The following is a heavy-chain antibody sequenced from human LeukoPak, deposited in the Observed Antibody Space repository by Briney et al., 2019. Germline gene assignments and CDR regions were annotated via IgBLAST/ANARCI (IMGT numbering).Heavy chain of an antibody. CDR2: IRYDGSNK. CDR3: AKDGPRSPAILGRVATSYYYMDV. V-gene: IGHV3-30*02. D-gene: IGHD7-27*01. Sequence: PGGSLRLSCAASGFTFSSYGMHWVRQAPGKGLEWVAFIRYDGSNKYYADSVKGRFTISRDNSKNTLYLQMNSLRAEDTAVYYCAKDGPRSPAILGRVATSYYYMDVWGKGTTVTVSS. CDR1: GFTFSSYG. J-gene: IGHJ6*03.